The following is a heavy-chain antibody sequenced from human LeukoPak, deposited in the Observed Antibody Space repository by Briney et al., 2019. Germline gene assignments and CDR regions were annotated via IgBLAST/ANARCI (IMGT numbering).Heavy chain of an antibody. CDR2: MNPNSGNT. J-gene: IGHJ3*02. Sequence: ASVKVSCKASGYTFTSYDVNWVRQATGQGLEWMGWMNPNSGNTGYAQKFQGRVTMTRNTSISTAYMELSSLRSEDTAVYYCARVGFPYSSGWSYIWGQGTMVTVSS. CDR3: ARVGFPYSSGWSYI. V-gene: IGHV1-8*01. D-gene: IGHD6-19*01. CDR1: GYTFTSYD.